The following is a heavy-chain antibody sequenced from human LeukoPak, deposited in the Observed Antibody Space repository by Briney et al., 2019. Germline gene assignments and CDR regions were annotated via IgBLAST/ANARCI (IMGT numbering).Heavy chain of an antibody. CDR3: ARESPRDDYGDFVVFDS. CDR1: GGSFSGSY. J-gene: IGHJ4*02. CDR2: INYRGNT. V-gene: IGHV4-34*01. D-gene: IGHD4-17*01. Sequence: SETLSLTCAVYGGSFSGSYWNWIRQPPGKGLEWIGKINYRGNTNYNPSLWGRVTISVDTSTNQFSLKLRSVTAADTAVYLCARESPRDDYGDFVVFDSWGQGTLVTVSS.